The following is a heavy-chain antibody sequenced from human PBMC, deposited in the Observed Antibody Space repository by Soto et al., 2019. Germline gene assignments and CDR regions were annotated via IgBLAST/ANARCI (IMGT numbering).Heavy chain of an antibody. CDR2: ISSSGSTI. CDR3: ESDKSYWESSGYSSFVS. V-gene: IGHV3-11*01. Sequence: PVGSLRLSCAASGFTFSDYYMSWIRQAPGKGLEWVSYISSSGSTIYYADSVKGRFTISRDNAKNSLYLQMNSLRAEDTAVYYCESDKSYWESSGYSSFVSWGQGSLVT. D-gene: IGHD3-22*01. CDR1: GFTFSDYY. J-gene: IGHJ4*02.